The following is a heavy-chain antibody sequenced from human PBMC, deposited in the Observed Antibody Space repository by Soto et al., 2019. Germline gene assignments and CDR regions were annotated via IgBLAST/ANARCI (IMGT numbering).Heavy chain of an antibody. Sequence: QVQLQESGPGLVKPSGTLSLTCAVSSGSITSSNWWSWVRQPPGKGLAWIGEVSHTGNTNYIPSLKSRVTISVDRSRNQFSLRLSSVTAADTAVYYCVRNRYGGYDFDYWGQGTLVTVSS. CDR2: VSHTGNT. D-gene: IGHD5-12*01. V-gene: IGHV4-4*02. CDR3: VRNRYGGYDFDY. CDR1: SGSITSSNW. J-gene: IGHJ4*02.